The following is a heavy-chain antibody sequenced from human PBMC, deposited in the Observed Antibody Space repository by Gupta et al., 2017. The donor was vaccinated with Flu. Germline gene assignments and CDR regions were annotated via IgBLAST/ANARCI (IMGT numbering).Heavy chain of an antibody. CDR1: GFTFDDYA. J-gene: IGHJ6*02. V-gene: IGHV3-9*01. CDR2: ISWNSGSI. CDR3: AKDGSSDYYYYYGMDV. D-gene: IGHD6-6*01. Sequence: EVQLVESGGGLVQPGRSLRLSCAASGFTFDDYAMHWVRQAPGKGLEVVPGISWNSGSIGYADSVKGRFTISRYNAKNSLYLQMNSLRAEDTALYYCAKDGSSDYYYYYGMDVWGQGTTVTVSS.